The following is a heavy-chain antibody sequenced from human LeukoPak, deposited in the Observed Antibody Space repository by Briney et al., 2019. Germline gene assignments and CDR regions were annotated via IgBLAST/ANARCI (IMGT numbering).Heavy chain of an antibody. Sequence: SETLSLTCTVSGGSISSYYWSWIRQPPGKGLEWIGYIYYSGSTNYNPSLKSRVTISVDTSKNQFSLKLSSVTAADTAVYYCARTAARTSGLSPAHYGMDVWGQGTTVTVPS. J-gene: IGHJ6*02. D-gene: IGHD6-6*01. CDR3: ARTAARTSGLSPAHYGMDV. V-gene: IGHV4-59*08. CDR2: IYYSGST. CDR1: GGSISSYY.